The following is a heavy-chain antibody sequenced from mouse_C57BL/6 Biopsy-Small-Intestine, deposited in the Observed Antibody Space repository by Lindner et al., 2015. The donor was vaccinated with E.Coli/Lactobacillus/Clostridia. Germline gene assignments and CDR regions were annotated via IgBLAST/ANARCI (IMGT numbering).Heavy chain of an antibody. CDR3: ARGYYYGSSPRWFAY. CDR2: IDPEDGET. V-gene: IGHV14-2*01. D-gene: IGHD1-1*01. J-gene: IGHJ3*01. Sequence: QLQESGAELVKPGASVKLSCTASGFNIKDYYIHWVKQRTEQGLEWIGKIDPEDGETKYAPKFQGKATITADTSSDTAYLQLSSLTSEDTAVYYCARGYYYGSSPRWFAYWGQGTLVTVSA. CDR1: GFNIKDYY.